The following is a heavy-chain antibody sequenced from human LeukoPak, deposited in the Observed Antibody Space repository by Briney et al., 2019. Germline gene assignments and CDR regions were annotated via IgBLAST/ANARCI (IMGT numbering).Heavy chain of an antibody. CDR1: EFIFSNYW. V-gene: IGHV3-7*01. CDR2: IKKDGSER. D-gene: IGHD3-3*01. Sequence: PGGSLRLSCIASEFIFSNYWTTWVRRAPGKGLEWVADIKKDGSERYYVDSVKGRFTISRDNAKNSVFLEMNSLRVEDTAMYYCSWSGEADWGQGTWSPSPQ. CDR3: SWSGEAD. J-gene: IGHJ4*02.